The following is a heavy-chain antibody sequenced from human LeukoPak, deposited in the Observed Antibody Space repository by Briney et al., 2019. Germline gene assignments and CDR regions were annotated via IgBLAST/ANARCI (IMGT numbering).Heavy chain of an antibody. J-gene: IGHJ6*02. V-gene: IGHV1-2*02. Sequence: ASVKVSCKASGYTFTDYYIYWVRQAPGQGLEWMGWINPNSGGTNYPQRFQGRVTMTRDTSITTAYMELSSLTADDTAVYYCATRSSGTNYYYYYGMAVWGQGTTVTVSS. CDR2: INPNSGGT. CDR3: ATRSSGTNYYYYYGMAV. CDR1: GYTFTDYY. D-gene: IGHD6-19*01.